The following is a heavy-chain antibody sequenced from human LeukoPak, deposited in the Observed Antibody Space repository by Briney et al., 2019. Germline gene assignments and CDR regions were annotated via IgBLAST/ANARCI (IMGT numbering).Heavy chain of an antibody. Sequence: GGPLRLSCAASGFTFSSHWMHWVRQAPGKGLVWVSRLNTDGSSTAYADSVKGRFAISRDNAKNTLYLQMNSLRAEDTAVYYCARGYYDSNDSNRSNWFEPWGQGTLVTVSS. CDR3: ARGYYDSNDSNRSNWFEP. D-gene: IGHD3-22*01. J-gene: IGHJ5*02. V-gene: IGHV3-74*03. CDR2: LNTDGSST. CDR1: GFTFSSHW.